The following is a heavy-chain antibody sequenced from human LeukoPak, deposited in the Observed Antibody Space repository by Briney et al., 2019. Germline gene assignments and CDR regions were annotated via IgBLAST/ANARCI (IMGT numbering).Heavy chain of an antibody. Sequence: GGSLRLSCAASGFTFSHYGMHWVRLAPGKGLEWVSAIWYDGSKAYSADSVKGRFTISRDNSKNTLNLQMNSLTGEDTAVYYCARENWDHYSAHTCYGVFDLSGQGTMVTV. CDR2: IWYDGSKA. D-gene: IGHD2-15*01. J-gene: IGHJ3*01. V-gene: IGHV3-33*01. CDR3: ARENWDHYSAHTCYGVFDL. CDR1: GFTFSHYG.